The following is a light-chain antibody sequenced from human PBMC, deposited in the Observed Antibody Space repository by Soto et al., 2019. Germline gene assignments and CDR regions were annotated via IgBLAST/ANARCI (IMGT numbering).Light chain of an antibody. Sequence: QSVLTQPPSASGAPGQRVIVSCSGGSSDVGSNSVNWYQHLPGSAPKLLIFSNNQRPSGVPDRLSGSKSGTSASLAIGGLQSDDEADYYCAAWDDSLSAYVFGSGTNLTVL. V-gene: IGLV1-44*01. J-gene: IGLJ1*01. CDR1: SSDVGSNS. CDR3: AAWDDSLSAYV. CDR2: SNN.